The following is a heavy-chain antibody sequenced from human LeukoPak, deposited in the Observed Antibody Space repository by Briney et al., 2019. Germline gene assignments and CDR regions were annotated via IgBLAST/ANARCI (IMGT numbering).Heavy chain of an antibody. CDR1: GYTFTGYY. D-gene: IGHD2-15*01. CDR3: ARAHGGGEYCSGGSCFPGGY. Sequence: GASVKVSCKASGYTFTGYYIHWVRQAPGQGLEWMGWINPNSGGTNYAQKFQGRVTMTRDTSISTAYMELSRLRSDDTAVYYCARAHGGGEYCSGGSCFPGGYWGQGTLVTVSS. J-gene: IGHJ4*02. CDR2: INPNSGGT. V-gene: IGHV1-2*02.